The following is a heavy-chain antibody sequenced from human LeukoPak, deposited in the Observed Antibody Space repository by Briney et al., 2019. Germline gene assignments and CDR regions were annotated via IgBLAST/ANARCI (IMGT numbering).Heavy chain of an antibody. CDR2: IYYTGQT. CDR3: ARGGGDYNGSGDWLDP. D-gene: IGHD3-10*01. Sequence: PSETLSLTCTVSGDSINNYYWTWIRQPPGKGLEWIGYIYYTGQTNYNPPLKSRVTISVDTSKGHFSLRLTSVTAADTAMYCCARGGGDYNGSGDWLDPWGQGTLVTVSS. V-gene: IGHV4-59*01. CDR1: GDSINNYY. J-gene: IGHJ5*02.